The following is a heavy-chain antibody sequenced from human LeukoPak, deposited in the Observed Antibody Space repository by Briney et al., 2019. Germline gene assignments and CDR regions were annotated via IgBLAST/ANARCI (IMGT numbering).Heavy chain of an antibody. Sequence: ASVKDSRKSSVYTFTSYGISWLGPPPGQELEWMGWISAYNCKKNYQQKLQGRSTMTTDTSTRTAYMELSSLRSDDTAVYYCARDPFQSGYENYWGQGTLVTVSS. D-gene: IGHD5-12*01. V-gene: IGHV1-18*01. J-gene: IGHJ4*02. CDR1: VYTFTSYG. CDR3: ARDPFQSGYENY. CDR2: ISAYNCKK.